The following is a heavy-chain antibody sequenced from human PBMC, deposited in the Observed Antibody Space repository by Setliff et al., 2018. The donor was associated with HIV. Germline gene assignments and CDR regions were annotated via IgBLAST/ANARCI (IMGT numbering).Heavy chain of an antibody. Sequence: GGSLRLSCAASGFTFRSYEMNWVRQAPGKGLEWVSYISRSGSTIHYAESVKGRFTISRDNAKNSLYLQMNSLRAEDTAVYYCARGEPSILIEPAAFFDYWGQGTLVTVSS. CDR1: GFTFRSYE. CDR3: ARGEPSILIEPAAFFDY. J-gene: IGHJ4*02. V-gene: IGHV3-48*03. CDR2: ISRSGSTI. D-gene: IGHD2-2*01.